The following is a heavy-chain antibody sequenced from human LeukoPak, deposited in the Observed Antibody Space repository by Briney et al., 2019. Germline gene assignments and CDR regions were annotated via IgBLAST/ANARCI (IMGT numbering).Heavy chain of an antibody. CDR1: GFTFSSYS. D-gene: IGHD6-13*01. J-gene: IGHJ5*02. CDR2: ISSSSSYI. Sequence: GGSLRLSCAASGFTFSSYSMNWVRQAPGKGLEWVSSISSSSSYIYYADSVKGRFTISRDNAKNSLYLQLNSLRAEDTAVYYCARDQAKRRIAAAGIHWSDPWGQGTLVTVSS. CDR3: ARDQAKRRIAAAGIHWSDP. V-gene: IGHV3-21*01.